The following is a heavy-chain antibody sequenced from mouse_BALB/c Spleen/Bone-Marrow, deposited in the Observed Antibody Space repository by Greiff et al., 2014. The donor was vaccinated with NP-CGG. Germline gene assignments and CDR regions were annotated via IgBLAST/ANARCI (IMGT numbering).Heavy chain of an antibody. Sequence: QVQLQQSGAELVRPGTSVKVSCKGSGYAFTNYLIEWVKQRPGQGLEWIGVINSGSGGTKYNEKFKGKATLTADKSSSTAYMQRSSLTSDDSAVYFCARAITGAMDYWGQGTSVTVSS. V-gene: IGHV1-54*01. J-gene: IGHJ4*01. CDR3: ARAITGAMDY. CDR1: GYAFTNYL. D-gene: IGHD2-4*01. CDR2: INSGSGGT.